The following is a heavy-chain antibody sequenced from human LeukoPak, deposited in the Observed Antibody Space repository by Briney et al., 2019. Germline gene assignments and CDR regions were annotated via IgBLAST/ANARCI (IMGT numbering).Heavy chain of an antibody. Sequence: GGSLRLSCAASGFTFSSHGMGWVRQAPGKGLEWLSAISGSGDYIFYADSVKGRFTISRDNSKKSLYLQMNSLRAEDTAVYYCARGYSNYGYVFDIWGQGTMVTVSS. CDR3: ARGYSNYGYVFDI. J-gene: IGHJ3*02. CDR1: GFTFSSHG. D-gene: IGHD4-11*01. V-gene: IGHV3-21*01. CDR2: ISGSGDYI.